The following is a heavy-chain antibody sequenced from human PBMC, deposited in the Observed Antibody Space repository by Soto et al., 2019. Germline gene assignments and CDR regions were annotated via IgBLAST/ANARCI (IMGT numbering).Heavy chain of an antibody. Sequence: ASVKVSCKASGGTFSSYAISWVRQAPGQGLEWMGGFIPNVGKANYAQKFQGRVTMTEDTSTNTAYMELSSLRSEDTAVYYCATSPHSGYDYDYWGQGTLVTVSS. V-gene: IGHV1-69*10. CDR2: FIPNVGKA. CDR3: ATSPHSGYDYDY. D-gene: IGHD5-12*01. CDR1: GGTFSSYA. J-gene: IGHJ4*02.